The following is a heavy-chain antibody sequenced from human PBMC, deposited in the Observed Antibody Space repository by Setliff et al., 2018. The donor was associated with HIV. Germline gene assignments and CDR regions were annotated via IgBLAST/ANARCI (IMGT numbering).Heavy chain of an antibody. CDR3: AALSLRTNPVYGIISTRFDP. D-gene: IGHD1-7*01. Sequence: GGSLRLSCAASGFSISTFWMNWVRQAPGRGLEWVANINEDATETYYVDSVKGRFTISRDTAKNSLFLQLTSLRTEDTAMYYCAALSLRTNPVYGIISTRFDPWGPGNLVTVSS. J-gene: IGHJ5*02. CDR1: GFSISTFW. CDR2: INEDATET. V-gene: IGHV3-7*01.